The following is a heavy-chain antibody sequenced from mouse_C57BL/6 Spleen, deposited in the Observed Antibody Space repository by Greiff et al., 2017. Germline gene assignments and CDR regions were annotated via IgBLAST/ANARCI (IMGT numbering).Heavy chain of an antibody. Sequence: QVQLKQPGAELVRPGSSVKLSCKASGYTFTSYWMHWVKQRPIQGLEWIGNIDPSDSETHYNQKFKDKATLTVDKSSSTAYMQLSSLTSEDSAVYYCARYYGSSYDWYFDVWGTGTTVTVSS. D-gene: IGHD1-1*01. J-gene: IGHJ1*03. V-gene: IGHV1-52*01. CDR1: GYTFTSYW. CDR3: ARYYGSSYDWYFDV. CDR2: IDPSDSET.